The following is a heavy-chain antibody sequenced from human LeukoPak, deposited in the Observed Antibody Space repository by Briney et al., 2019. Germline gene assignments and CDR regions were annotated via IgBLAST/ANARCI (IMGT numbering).Heavy chain of an antibody. CDR1: GGSISRGGYY. J-gene: IGHJ3*02. Sequence: ETLSLTCTVSGGSISRGGYYWGWLRQPPGKGLEWIGYIYYSGSTNYNPSLKSRVTISVDTSKNQFSLKLSSVTAADTAVYYCARDGWFGNDAFDIWGQGTMVTVSS. CDR3: ARDGWFGNDAFDI. D-gene: IGHD3-10*01. V-gene: IGHV4-61*08. CDR2: IYYSGST.